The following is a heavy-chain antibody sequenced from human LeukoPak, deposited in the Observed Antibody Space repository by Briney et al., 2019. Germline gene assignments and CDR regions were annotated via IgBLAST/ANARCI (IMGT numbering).Heavy chain of an antibody. CDR2: IWYDGSNK. D-gene: IGHD1-20*01. CDR1: GFSFSSYW. CDR3: AKDLQGITGTSDY. J-gene: IGHJ4*02. Sequence: PGGSLRLSCAASGFSFSSYWMTWVRQAPGKGLEWVAVIWYDGSNKYYADSVKGRFTISRDNSKNTLYLQMNSLRAEDTAVYYCAKDLQGITGTSDYWGQGTLVTVSS. V-gene: IGHV3-33*06.